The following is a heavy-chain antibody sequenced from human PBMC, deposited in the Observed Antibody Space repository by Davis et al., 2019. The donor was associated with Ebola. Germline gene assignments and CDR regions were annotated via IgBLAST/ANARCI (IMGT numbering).Heavy chain of an antibody. CDR1: GYTFTNYA. Sequence: AASVKVSCKAPGYTFTNYAMHWVRQAPGQRLEWMGWIHGGNGNRKYSQKFQGRVTITMDTSASTAYMELSSLRSEDTAVYYCARDVAARPVDYWGQGTLVTVSS. J-gene: IGHJ4*02. CDR2: IHGGNGNR. CDR3: ARDVAARPVDY. D-gene: IGHD6-6*01. V-gene: IGHV1-3*01.